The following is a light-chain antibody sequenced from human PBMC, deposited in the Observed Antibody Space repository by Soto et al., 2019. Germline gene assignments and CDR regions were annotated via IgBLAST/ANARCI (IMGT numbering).Light chain of an antibody. CDR2: DVS. Sequence: EIVLTQSPATLSLSPGERATLSCRASQSVSSYLAWYQQKPGQAPRLLIYDVSNRATGIPARFSGSGSGTDFTLTSNSIEPEDFAVYYCQQRSNLPPTFAGGTKVEIK. V-gene: IGKV3-11*01. CDR1: QSVSSY. J-gene: IGKJ4*01. CDR3: QQRSNLPPT.